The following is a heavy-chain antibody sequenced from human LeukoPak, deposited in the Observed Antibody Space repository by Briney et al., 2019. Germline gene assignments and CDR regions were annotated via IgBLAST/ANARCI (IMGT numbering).Heavy chain of an antibody. D-gene: IGHD2-2*01. V-gene: IGHV4-30-4*08. CDR1: GGSISSGGYY. J-gene: IGHJ4*02. CDR2: IYYSGST. Sequence: PSQTLSLTCTISGGSISSGGYYWSWIRQPPGKGLEWIGYIYYSGSTYYNPSLKSRVTISVDTSKNQFSLKLSSVTAADTAVYYCARVYCSSISCSNFEYWGQGTLVTVSS. CDR3: ARVYCSSISCSNFEY.